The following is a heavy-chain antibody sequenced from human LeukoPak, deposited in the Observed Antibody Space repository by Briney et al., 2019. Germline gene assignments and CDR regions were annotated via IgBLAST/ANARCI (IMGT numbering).Heavy chain of an antibody. D-gene: IGHD4-23*01. CDR3: ARGSSYSVAFGY. CDR2: VYYSGST. V-gene: IGHV4-30-4*01. Sequence: SETLSLTCTVSGGSISSGDYYWSWIRQPPGKGLEWIGYVYYSGSTYYNPSLKSRVTISVDTSKNQFSLKLSSVTAADTAVYYCARGSSYSVAFGYWGQGTLVTVSS. J-gene: IGHJ4*02. CDR1: GGSISSGDYY.